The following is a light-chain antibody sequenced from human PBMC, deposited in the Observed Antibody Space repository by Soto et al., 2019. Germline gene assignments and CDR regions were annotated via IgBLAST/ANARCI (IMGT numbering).Light chain of an antibody. CDR2: DVS. J-gene: IGLJ3*02. Sequence: QSALTQPPSASGSPGQSVTISCTGTSSDVGGYNYVSWYQQHPGKAPKLMIYDVSKRPSGVPDRFSGSKSGNTASLTVSGLQAEDEADYYCSSYAGRNNYVFGGGTKLTVL. CDR1: SSDVGGYNY. CDR3: SSYAGRNNYV. V-gene: IGLV2-8*01.